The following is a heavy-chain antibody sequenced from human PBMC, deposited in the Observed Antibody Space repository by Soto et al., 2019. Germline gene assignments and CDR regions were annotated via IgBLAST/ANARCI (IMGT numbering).Heavy chain of an antibody. D-gene: IGHD4-17*01. Sequence: VGSLRLSCSASGFTFSMFSMHWVRQAPGKGLEYVSGISSNGDSTYYADSVKGRFTISRDNSKNTLYLQMSSLRAVDTAVYYCVHPRSTVQIPPTWGQGTLVTVSS. CDR2: ISSNGDST. V-gene: IGHV3-64D*06. J-gene: IGHJ5*02. CDR1: GFTFSMFS. CDR3: VHPRSTVQIPPT.